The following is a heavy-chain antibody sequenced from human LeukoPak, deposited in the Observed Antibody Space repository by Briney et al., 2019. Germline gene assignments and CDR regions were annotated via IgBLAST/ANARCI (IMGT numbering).Heavy chain of an antibody. D-gene: IGHD2-21*02. Sequence: PGGSLRLSCAASGFTFSSYAMSWVRQAPGKGLEWVSAISGSGGSTYYADSVKGRFTISRDNSKNTLYLQMNSLRAEDTAVYYCARDYDVVVTANHFDYWGQGTLVTVSS. V-gene: IGHV3-23*01. CDR1: GFTFSSYA. CDR3: ARDYDVVVTANHFDY. J-gene: IGHJ4*02. CDR2: ISGSGGST.